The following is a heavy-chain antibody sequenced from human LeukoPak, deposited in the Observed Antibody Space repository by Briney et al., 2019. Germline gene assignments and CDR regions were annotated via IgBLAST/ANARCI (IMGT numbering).Heavy chain of an antibody. Sequence: PGGSLRLSSAASGFTFSIYWMRWVPPAPGKGLEWVANTKQDGSEKYNVDSVKGRFTISRDNAKNSLYLHMNSLRGEDTAVYCCAREVPYYFDYGGEGSLVTVSA. V-gene: IGHV3-7*01. CDR2: TKQDGSEK. J-gene: IGHJ4*02. D-gene: IGHD1-1*01. CDR1: GFTFSIYW. CDR3: AREVPYYFDY.